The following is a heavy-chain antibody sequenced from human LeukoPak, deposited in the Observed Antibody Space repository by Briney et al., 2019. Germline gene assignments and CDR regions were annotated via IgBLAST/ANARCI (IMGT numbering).Heavy chain of an antibody. J-gene: IGHJ6*03. CDR1: GFTFSSYS. Sequence: GGSLRLSCAASGFTFSSYSMNWVRQAPGKGLEWVSYISSSSSTIYYADSVKGRFTISRDNAKNSLYLQMNSLRAEDMAVYYCARGEDYYYYYMDVWGKGTTVTVSS. CDR3: ARGEDYYYYYMDV. CDR2: ISSSSSTI. V-gene: IGHV3-48*04.